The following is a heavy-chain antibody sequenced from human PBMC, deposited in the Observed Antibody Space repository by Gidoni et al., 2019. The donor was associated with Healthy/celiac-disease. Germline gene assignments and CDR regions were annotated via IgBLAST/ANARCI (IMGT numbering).Heavy chain of an antibody. CDR1: GFTFGVYD. Sequence: VPLVESGAGLLTPARSLSLSCTGSGFTFGVYDMTCFHKAPGKGLEWVGFIRSKAYGGTTEYAASVKGRFTISRDESKSIAYLQMNSMKTEDTAVYYCTRGYCSGGSCCDCPSYQDAFDIWGQGTMVTVSS. CDR2: IRSKAYGGTT. D-gene: IGHD2-15*01. CDR3: TRGYCSGGSCCDCPSYQDAFDI. V-gene: IGHV3-49*05. J-gene: IGHJ3*02.